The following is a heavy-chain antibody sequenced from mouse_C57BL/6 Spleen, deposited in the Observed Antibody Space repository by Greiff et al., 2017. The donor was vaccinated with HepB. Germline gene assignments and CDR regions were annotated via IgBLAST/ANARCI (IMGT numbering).Heavy chain of an antibody. CDR2: IYPGDGDT. J-gene: IGHJ1*03. V-gene: IGHV1-82*01. CDR3: ARSGSNYGYFDV. CDR1: CYAFSSSW. Sequence: VQLQQSGPELVKPGASVKISCKASCYAFSSSWMNWVKQRPGKGREWFGRIYPGDGDTNYNGKFKGKATLTADKSSSTAYMQLSSLTSEDSAVYYCARSGSNYGYFDVWGTGTTVTVSS. D-gene: IGHD2-5*01.